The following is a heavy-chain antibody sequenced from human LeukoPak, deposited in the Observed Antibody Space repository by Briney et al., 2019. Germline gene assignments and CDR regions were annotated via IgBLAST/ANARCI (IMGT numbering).Heavy chain of an antibody. CDR3: TRTSDILTGYTPREAYYYYYHMDV. V-gene: IGHV3-73*01. Sequence: GGSLRLSCAASGFTFSGSAMHWVRQASGKGLEWVGRIRSKANSYATVYAASVKGRFTISRDDSKNTAYLQMNSLKTEDTAVYYCTRTSDILTGYTPREAYYYYYHMDVWGKGTTVTISS. CDR2: IRSKANSYAT. CDR1: GFTFSGSA. D-gene: IGHD3-9*01. J-gene: IGHJ6*03.